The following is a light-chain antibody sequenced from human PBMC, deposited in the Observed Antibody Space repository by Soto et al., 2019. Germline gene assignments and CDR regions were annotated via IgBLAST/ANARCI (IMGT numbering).Light chain of an antibody. CDR3: QQYNSYRYT. CDR1: QSVSSSY. CDR2: GVS. Sequence: EIVLTQSPGTLSLSPGERATLSCRASQSVSSSYLAWYQQKPGQAPRLLIYGVSTRAAGISDRFSGSGSGTDFTLTISRLEPEDFATYYCQQYNSYRYTFGQGTKLEIK. V-gene: IGKV3-20*01. J-gene: IGKJ2*01.